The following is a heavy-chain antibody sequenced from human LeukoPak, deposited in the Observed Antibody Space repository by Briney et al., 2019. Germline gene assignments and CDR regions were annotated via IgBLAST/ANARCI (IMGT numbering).Heavy chain of an antibody. CDR3: ARAALTYYYGSGSRYYFDY. CDR1: LGSYSGYF. D-gene: IGHD3-10*01. V-gene: IGHV4-34*01. Sequence: PSETLSLTCVVYLGSYSGYFWSWIRQPPGKGVEWIGEINHSGSTNYNPPLKSRATISVDTSKNQSSLKLSSVTAADTAVYYCARAALTYYYGSGSRYYFDYWGQGTLVTVSS. CDR2: INHSGST. J-gene: IGHJ4*02.